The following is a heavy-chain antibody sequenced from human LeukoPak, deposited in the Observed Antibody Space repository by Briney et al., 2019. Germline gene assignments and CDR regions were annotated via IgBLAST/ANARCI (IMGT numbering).Heavy chain of an antibody. J-gene: IGHJ4*02. V-gene: IGHV4-30-2*01. Sequence: PSETLSLTCVVSGGSISSGGYSWSWIRQPPGTGLEWIGYIYHSGSTYYNPSLKSRVTISVDRSKNQFSLKLSSVTAADTAVYYCARGGRYGDYAAPFDYWGQGTLVTVSS. CDR3: ARGGRYGDYAAPFDY. CDR1: GGSISSGGYS. CDR2: IYHSGST. D-gene: IGHD4-17*01.